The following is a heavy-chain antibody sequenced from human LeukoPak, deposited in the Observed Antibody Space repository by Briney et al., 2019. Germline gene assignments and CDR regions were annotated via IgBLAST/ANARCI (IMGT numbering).Heavy chain of an antibody. CDR3: ARDPSRTYAFDI. J-gene: IGHJ3*02. Sequence: GGSLRLSCAAPGFTFSSYGMHWVRQAPGKGLEWVAVIWYDGSNKYYADSVKGRFTISRDNSKNTLYLQMNSLRAEDTAVYYCARDPSRTYAFDIWGQGTMVTVSS. V-gene: IGHV3-33*01. CDR2: IWYDGSNK. CDR1: GFTFSSYG.